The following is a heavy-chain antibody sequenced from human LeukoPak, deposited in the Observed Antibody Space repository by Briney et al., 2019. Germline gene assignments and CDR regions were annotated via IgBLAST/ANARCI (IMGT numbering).Heavy chain of an antibody. J-gene: IGHJ6*03. Sequence: ASVKVSCKASGYTFTSYGISWVRQAPGQGLEWMGWISAYNGNTNYAQKLQGRVTMTTDTSTSTAYMELRSLRSEDTAVYYCARAPSLRDCSSTSCYYYYYMDVWGKGTTVTVSS. CDR2: ISAYNGNT. V-gene: IGHV1-18*01. D-gene: IGHD2-2*01. CDR1: GYTFTSYG. CDR3: ARAPSLRDCSSTSCYYYYYMDV.